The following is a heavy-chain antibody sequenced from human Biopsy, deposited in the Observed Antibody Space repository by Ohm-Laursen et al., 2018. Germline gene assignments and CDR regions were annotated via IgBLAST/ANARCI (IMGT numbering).Heavy chain of an antibody. V-gene: IGHV3-23*01. CDR2: ISGSGGST. Sequence: GSLRLSCAASGFSFDNYAMNWVRQAPGKGLEWGSTISGSGGSTYYVDSVKGRFTISRDASKNTLYLLMNSLRAEDTAMYYCAKGGYCTTTSCYMDVDYWGQGTLVTVSS. CDR1: GFSFDNYA. CDR3: AKGGYCTTTSCYMDVDY. J-gene: IGHJ4*02. D-gene: IGHD2-2*02.